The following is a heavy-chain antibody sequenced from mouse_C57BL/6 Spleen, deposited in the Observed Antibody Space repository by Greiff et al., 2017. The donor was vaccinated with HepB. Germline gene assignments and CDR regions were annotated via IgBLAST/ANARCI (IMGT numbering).Heavy chain of an antibody. CDR1: CYTFTLYW. Sequence: VQLQQPGPELVQPWASVTLSFQASCYTFTLYWMHWVKQRPGQGLEWIGMIHPNSGSTNYNEKFTSTATLTVDKSSSTAYMQLSSLTSEDSAVYYCAREEDSSGYVGYWGQGTTLTVSS. CDR3: AREEDSSGYVGY. J-gene: IGHJ2*01. V-gene: IGHV1-64*01. D-gene: IGHD3-2*02. CDR2: IHPNSGST.